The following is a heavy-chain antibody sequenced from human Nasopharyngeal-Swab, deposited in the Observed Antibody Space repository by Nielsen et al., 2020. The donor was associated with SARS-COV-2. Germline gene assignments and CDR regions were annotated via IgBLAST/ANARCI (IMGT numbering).Heavy chain of an antibody. V-gene: IGHV3-30-3*01. D-gene: IGHD5-18*01. Sequence: WIRQPPGKGLEWVAVISYDGSNKYYADSVEGRFTIFRDNSKSTLYLQMNSLGAEDTAVYYCTRDLAFPDTAMNIHLGYWGQGALVTVSS. CDR3: TRDLAFPDTAMNIHLGY. J-gene: IGHJ4*02. CDR2: ISYDGSNK.